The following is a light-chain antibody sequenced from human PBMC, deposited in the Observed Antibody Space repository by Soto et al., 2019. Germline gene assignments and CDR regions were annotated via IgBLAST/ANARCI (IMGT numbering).Light chain of an antibody. CDR2: DSS. CDR3: QQRSVWPLT. V-gene: IGKV3-11*01. CDR1: HSVDFF. Sequence: EIVLTHSPGTLSLSPWEIATLSCRASHSVDFFLAWYQQKPGQAPSLLIYDSSNRAPGIPARFSGSGSGTDFTLTISSLEPEDFAAYYCQQRSVWPLTFGGGTKVDIK. J-gene: IGKJ4*01.